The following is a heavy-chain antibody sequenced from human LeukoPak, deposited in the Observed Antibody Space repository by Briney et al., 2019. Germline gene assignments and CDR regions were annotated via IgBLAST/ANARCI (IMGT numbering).Heavy chain of an antibody. CDR1: GGSIGTYY. Sequence: PSETLSLTCTVSGGSIGTYYWSWIRQPPGKGLEWIGYIYYSGSTNCNPSLKSRVTISVDTSKNQFSLKLSSVTAADTAVYYCARNLYDSSGSMGIYTFDYWGHGTLVTVSS. CDR3: ARNLYDSSGSMGIYTFDY. D-gene: IGHD3-22*01. J-gene: IGHJ4*01. CDR2: IYYSGST. V-gene: IGHV4-59*01.